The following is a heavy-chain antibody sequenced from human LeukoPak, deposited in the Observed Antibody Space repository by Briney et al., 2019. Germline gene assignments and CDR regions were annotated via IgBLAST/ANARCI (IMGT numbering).Heavy chain of an antibody. CDR1: GGTFSNYA. J-gene: IGHJ4*02. V-gene: IGHV1-18*01. D-gene: IGHD6-19*01. CDR2: ISAYNGNT. Sequence: ASVKVSCKASGGTFSNYAISWVRQAPGQGLEWMGWISAYNGNTNYAQKLQGRVTMTTDTSTSTAYMELRSLRSDDTAVYYCASQWLDGGFDYWGQGTLVTVSS. CDR3: ASQWLDGGFDY.